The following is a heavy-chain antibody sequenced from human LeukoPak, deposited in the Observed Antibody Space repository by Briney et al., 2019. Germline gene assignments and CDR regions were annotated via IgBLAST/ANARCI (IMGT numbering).Heavy chain of an antibody. CDR3: AKSGGYSYGHFDY. CDR2: ISGSGGGT. CDR1: GFTFSTYA. V-gene: IGHV3-23*01. D-gene: IGHD5-18*01. J-gene: IGHJ4*02. Sequence: GGSLRLSCAASGFTFSTYAMSWVRQAPGKGLEWGSGISGSGGGTDYADSVKGRFTISRDNSKNTLSLQMNSLRAEDTALYYCAKSGGYSYGHFDYWGQGTLVTVSS.